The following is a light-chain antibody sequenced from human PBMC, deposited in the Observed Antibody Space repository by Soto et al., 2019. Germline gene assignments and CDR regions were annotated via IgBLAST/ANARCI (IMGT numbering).Light chain of an antibody. V-gene: IGKV1-39*01. CDR1: RSISSY. CDR2: AAS. CDR3: QQSYSLPPTWT. Sequence: DIQMTQSPSSLSASVGDRVTITCRASRSISSYLNWYQQKPGKAPKLLIYAASSLQSGVPSRFSGSGSGTEFTLTISSLPPEDFATYYCQQSYSLPPTWTFGQGTKVEIK. J-gene: IGKJ1*01.